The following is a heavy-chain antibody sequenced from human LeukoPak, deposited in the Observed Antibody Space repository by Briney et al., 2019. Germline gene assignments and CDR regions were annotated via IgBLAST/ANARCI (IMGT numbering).Heavy chain of an antibody. CDR1: GFTFSDYA. D-gene: IGHD1-26*01. J-gene: IGHJ4*02. CDR2: ISGSGDYT. CDR3: ATTLRSGSYYFDS. V-gene: IGHV3-23*01. Sequence: GGSLRLSCAASGFTFSDYAMSWVRQPPGKGPEWVSTISGSGDYTYYADSVRGRFTISRDNSKNTLYLQMNSLRVEDTAVYYCATTLRSGSYYFDSWGQGTLVTVSS.